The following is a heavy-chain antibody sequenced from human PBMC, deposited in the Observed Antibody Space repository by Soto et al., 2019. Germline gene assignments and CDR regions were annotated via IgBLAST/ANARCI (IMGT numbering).Heavy chain of an antibody. CDR1: GFTFSTYA. J-gene: IGHJ4*02. CDR2: ITNNGGST. D-gene: IGHD3-22*01. Sequence: GGSLRLSCSASGFTFSTYAMHWVRQAPGKGLEYVSVITNNGGSTYYADSVKGRFTISRDNSKNTLYLQMSGLRAEDTAVYYCVKEGHASAHYYYYFDYWGQGTLVTVSS. V-gene: IGHV3-64D*06. CDR3: VKEGHASAHYYYYFDY.